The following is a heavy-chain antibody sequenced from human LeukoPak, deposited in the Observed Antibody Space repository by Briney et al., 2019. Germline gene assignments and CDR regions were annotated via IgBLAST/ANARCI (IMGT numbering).Heavy chain of an antibody. CDR1: GGSISSDRLY. D-gene: IGHD3-16*01. CDR3: ARVPDCAYVLDF. J-gene: IGHJ4*02. CDR2: IKSSNT. Sequence: SETLSLTSTDSGGSISSDRLYCTCVRQPAGKGLEWIGRIKSSNTNYNPSLKSRVSISLDTSTNQFSLKLSSLTAADTAVYYCARVPDCAYVLDFWGQGTLVTVSS. V-gene: IGHV4-61*02.